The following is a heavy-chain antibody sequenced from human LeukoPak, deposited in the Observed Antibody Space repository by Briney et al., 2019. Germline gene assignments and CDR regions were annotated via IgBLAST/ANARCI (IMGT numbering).Heavy chain of an antibody. D-gene: IGHD3-10*01. CDR1: GFTFSSYG. J-gene: IGHJ5*02. V-gene: IGHV3-30*02. Sequence: GGSLRLSCAASGFTFSSYGMHWVRQAPGKGLDWVAYIRNDASNTYYADSVKGRFSISRDNSKNTLYLQMNSLIPEDTAVYYCAKRAGSAWSAGAWGQGTLVTVSS. CDR3: AKRAGSAWSAGA. CDR2: IRNDASNT.